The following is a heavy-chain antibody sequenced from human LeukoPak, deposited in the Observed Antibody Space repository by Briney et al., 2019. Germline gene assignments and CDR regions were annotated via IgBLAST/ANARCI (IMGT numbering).Heavy chain of an antibody. CDR3: ARARNDYVWGSYRSTAFDY. J-gene: IGHJ4*02. CDR2: MNPNSGNT. Sequence: ASVKVSCKASGYTFTSYDINWVRQATGQGLEWMGWMNPNSGNTGYAQKFQGRVTMTRNTSISTAYMELSSLRSEDTAVYYCARARNDYVWGSYRSTAFDYWGQGTLVTVSS. CDR1: GYTFTSYD. V-gene: IGHV1-8*01. D-gene: IGHD3-16*02.